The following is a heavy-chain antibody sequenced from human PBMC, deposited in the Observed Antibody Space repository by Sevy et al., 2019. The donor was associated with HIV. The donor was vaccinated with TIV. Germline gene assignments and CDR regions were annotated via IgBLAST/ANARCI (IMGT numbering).Heavy chain of an antibody. CDR2: ISYDARNTK. Sequence: GGSLRLSCAASGFTFSDFRMHWVRQAPGKGLEWVAVISYDARNTKYNPYSVKGRFTISRDNSKNTLYLQINSLRPEDTAIYYCARDKGEILSSAFDYWGQGTLVTVSS. CDR3: ARDKGEILSSAFDY. D-gene: IGHD3-16*01. V-gene: IGHV3-30*04. CDR1: GFTFSDFR. J-gene: IGHJ4*02.